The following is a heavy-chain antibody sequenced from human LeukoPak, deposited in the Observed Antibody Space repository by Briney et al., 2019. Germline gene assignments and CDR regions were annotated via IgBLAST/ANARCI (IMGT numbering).Heavy chain of an antibody. CDR3: ARRFRAMVRGVIRRNYYYYMDG. CDR1: GGSFSGYY. D-gene: IGHD3-10*01. CDR2: INHSGST. V-gene: IGHV4-34*01. Sequence: SETLSLTCAVYGGSFSGYYWSWIRQPPGKGLEWIGEINHSGSTNYNPSLKSRVTISVDTSKNQFSLKLSSVTAADTAVYYCARRFRAMVRGVIRRNYYYYMDGWGKGTTVTISS. J-gene: IGHJ6*03.